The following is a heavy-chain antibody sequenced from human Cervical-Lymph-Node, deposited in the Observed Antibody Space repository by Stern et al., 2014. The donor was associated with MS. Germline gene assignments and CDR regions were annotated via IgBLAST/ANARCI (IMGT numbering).Heavy chain of an antibody. D-gene: IGHD6-19*01. J-gene: IGHJ6*02. V-gene: IGHV4-30-2*01. CDR2: IYHRWNT. CDR1: GGSITNGGDS. Sequence: QLPLQESGSGLVKPSQTLSLTCSVSGGSITNGGDSWTWIRQAPGQGLEWIGYIYHRWNTLYNPSRKSRVTISVDTSKIQFSLKVTSVTAADAAVYYCARGRGSGWYFNNYALDVWGQGTTVTVSS. CDR3: ARGRGSGWYFNNYALDV.